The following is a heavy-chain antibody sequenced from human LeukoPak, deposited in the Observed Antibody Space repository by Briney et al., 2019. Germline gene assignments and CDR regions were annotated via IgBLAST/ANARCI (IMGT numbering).Heavy chain of an antibody. J-gene: IGHJ5*02. CDR3: ARAGYSNYEQNWFDP. CDR2: IYYSGGT. D-gene: IGHD4-11*01. Sequence: SETLSLTCTVSGGSISSYYWSWIRQPPGKGLEWIGYIYYSGGTNYNPSLKSRVTISVDTSKNQFSLKLSSVTAADTAVYYCARAGYSNYEQNWFDPWGQGTLVTVSS. V-gene: IGHV4-59*01. CDR1: GGSISSYY.